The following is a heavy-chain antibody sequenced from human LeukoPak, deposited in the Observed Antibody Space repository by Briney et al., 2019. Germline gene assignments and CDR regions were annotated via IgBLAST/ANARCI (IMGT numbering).Heavy chain of an antibody. CDR2: IRYDGSDK. D-gene: IGHD2-21*01. CDR3: ARGHGESYLNY. J-gene: IGHJ4*02. Sequence: PGGSLRLSCEVSGFTFNSYGMHWVRQVPGKGLKWVAFIRYDGSDKYYADSVKGRFTISRDNSKNTLYLQLNSLRTDDMAVYYCARGHGESYLNYWGQGILVTVST. CDR1: GFTFNSYG. V-gene: IGHV3-30*02.